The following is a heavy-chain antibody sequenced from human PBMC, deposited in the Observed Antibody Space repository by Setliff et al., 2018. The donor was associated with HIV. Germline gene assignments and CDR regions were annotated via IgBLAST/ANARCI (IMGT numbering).Heavy chain of an antibody. J-gene: IGHJ5*02. V-gene: IGHV1-69*06. CDR3: AREIQIAVAAVGWFDP. D-gene: IGHD6-13*01. CDR2: IIPLFGTA. Sequence: GASVKVSCKASGGTFRSNAISWVRQAPGQGLEWMGGIIPLFGTANYAQKFQGRVTITADKSTSTAYLELNSLRSEDSAIYHCAREIQIAVAAVGWFDPWGQGTLVTVSS. CDR1: GGTFRSNA.